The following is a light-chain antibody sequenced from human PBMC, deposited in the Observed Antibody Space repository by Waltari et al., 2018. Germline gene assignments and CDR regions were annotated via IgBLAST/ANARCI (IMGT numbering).Light chain of an antibody. CDR1: SSDVGGYGH. V-gene: IGLV2-14*03. Sequence: QSALTQPASVSGSPGQSITVSCTGTSSDVGGYGHVSWYQQHPGRAPKLVIYSVSQRPSGVSNRFSGSKSGNTASLTISGLQVEDEADYYCSSYKSTSTFVVFGGGTKLTVL. J-gene: IGLJ2*01. CDR2: SVS. CDR3: SSYKSTSTFVV.